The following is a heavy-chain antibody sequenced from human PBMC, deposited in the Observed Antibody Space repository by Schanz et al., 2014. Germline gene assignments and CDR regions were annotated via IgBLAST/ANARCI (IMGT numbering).Heavy chain of an antibody. D-gene: IGHD3-16*01. Sequence: QVQLVQSGTEVKKPGASVKVSCKASGYTFTSYGVSWVRQAPGQGLEWMGWISTYTGNTNYAQRLQDRVTMTRDTSISTVYMEVSRLRSDDTAVYYCARALAGAWGRFDSWGQGTLVTVSS. CDR3: ARALAGAWGRFDS. CDR2: ISTYTGNT. J-gene: IGHJ4*02. V-gene: IGHV1-18*04. CDR1: GYTFTSYG.